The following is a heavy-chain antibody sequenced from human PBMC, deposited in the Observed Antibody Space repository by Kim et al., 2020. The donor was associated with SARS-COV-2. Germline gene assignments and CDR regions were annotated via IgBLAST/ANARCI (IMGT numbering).Heavy chain of an antibody. CDR2: IIPIFGTA. J-gene: IGHJ6*02. Sequence: SVKVSCKASGGTFSSYAISWVRQAPEQGLEWMGGIIPIFGTANYAQKFQGRVTITADESTSTAYMELSSLRSEDTAVYYCAREHIVVVVAAIPYGMDVWGQGTTVTVSS. D-gene: IGHD2-15*01. V-gene: IGHV1-69*13. CDR1: GGTFSSYA. CDR3: AREHIVVVVAAIPYGMDV.